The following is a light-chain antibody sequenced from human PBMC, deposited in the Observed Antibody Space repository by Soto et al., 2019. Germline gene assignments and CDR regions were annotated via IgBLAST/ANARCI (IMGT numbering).Light chain of an antibody. CDR1: ISDVGGYNY. CDR3: CSYAGSYTFAV. V-gene: IGLV2-11*01. CDR2: DVS. J-gene: IGLJ1*01. Sequence: QTPLTQPRWVSGSRGQSFTISCTGTISDVGGYNYVSWYQQHPDRAPKLMIYDVSKRPSGVPDRFSGSKSGNTASLTISGLQADDEADYYCCSYAGSYTFAVFGTGTKVTVL.